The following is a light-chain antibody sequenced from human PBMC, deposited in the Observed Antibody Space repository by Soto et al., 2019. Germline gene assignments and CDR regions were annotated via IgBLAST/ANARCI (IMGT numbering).Light chain of an antibody. V-gene: IGKV3-11*01. CDR2: DAS. CDR1: QTIYSN. CDR3: QQRSNWPWT. Sequence: IVMTQSPATLSVSPGERATLSCRAGQTIYSNVAWYQQKPGQAPRLLIYDASNRATGIPVRFSGSGSGTDYTLTITNLEPEDFAIYYCQQRSNWPWTFGQGTKVDIK. J-gene: IGKJ1*01.